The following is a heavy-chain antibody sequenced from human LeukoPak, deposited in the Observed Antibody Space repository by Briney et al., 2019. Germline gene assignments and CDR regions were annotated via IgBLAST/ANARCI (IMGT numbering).Heavy chain of an antibody. Sequence: SETLSLTCTVSGGSISDYYWSWIRQPPGKVLEWIGWIFGSGSSNNNPSLKSRLTISVGTSKNQFSLKLNSATAADTAVYYCAREKDTGSNHAKIRYDIWGQGTMVTVSS. D-gene: IGHD1-26*01. CDR1: GGSISDYY. J-gene: IGHJ3*02. CDR2: IFGSGSS. CDR3: AREKDTGSNHAKIRYDI. V-gene: IGHV4-59*01.